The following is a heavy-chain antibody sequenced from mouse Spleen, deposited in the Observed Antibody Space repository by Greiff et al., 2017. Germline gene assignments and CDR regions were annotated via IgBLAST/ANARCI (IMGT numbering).Heavy chain of an antibody. Sequence: EVKLVESGGGLVKPGGSLKLSCAASGFTFSSYAMSWVRQTPEKRLEWVATISSGGSYTYYPDSVKGRFTISRDNAKNTLYLQMSSLRSEDTAMYYCARTGGVLLRYYFDYWGQGTTLTVSS. CDR3: ARTGGVLLRYYFDY. V-gene: IGHV5-9-1*01. J-gene: IGHJ2*01. CDR1: GFTFSSYA. CDR2: ISSGGSYT. D-gene: IGHD1-1*01.